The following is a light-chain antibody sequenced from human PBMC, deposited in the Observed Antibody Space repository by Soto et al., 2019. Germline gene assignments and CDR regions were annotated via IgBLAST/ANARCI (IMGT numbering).Light chain of an antibody. CDR2: SVS. CDR1: QTISNW. Sequence: DIQMTQSPSSVSASVGDRVTLTCRASQTISNWLAWYQQKPGKAPNLLIYSVSKLQTGVPSRFSGSGSGTDFTLTISSLQPEDIATYYCQQASSFPVTFGPGTKLDVK. J-gene: IGKJ3*01. V-gene: IGKV1D-12*01. CDR3: QQASSFPVT.